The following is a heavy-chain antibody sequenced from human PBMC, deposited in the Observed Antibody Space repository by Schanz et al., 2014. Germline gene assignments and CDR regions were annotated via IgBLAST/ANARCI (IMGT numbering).Heavy chain of an antibody. CDR1: GFTFSNYA. Sequence: EVQLVESGGDLVQPGGSLSLPCAASGFTFSNYAMSWVRQAPGKGLDWVSIISGTGSTPYYADSVKGRYTISRDNSKNTLYLQMNSLRAEDTAIYYCAKGRTVWSGSDRKYYFDYWGQGTLVTVSS. J-gene: IGHJ4*02. CDR3: AKGRTVWSGSDRKYYFDY. D-gene: IGHD1-26*01. CDR2: ISGTGSTP. V-gene: IGHV3-23*04.